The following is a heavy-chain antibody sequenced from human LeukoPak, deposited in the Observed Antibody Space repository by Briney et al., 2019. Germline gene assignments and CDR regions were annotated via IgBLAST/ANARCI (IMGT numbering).Heavy chain of an antibody. D-gene: IGHD3-10*01. Sequence: PGGSLRPSCAASGFTFRTYRMTWVRHVPGKGLEWVANTNEDGREKYYVDSVKGRFTISRDNARNSLYLQMNSLRVEDTAVYFCARKKFSTASFFDHWGQGALVTVSS. V-gene: IGHV3-7*01. CDR3: ARKKFSTASFFDH. CDR2: TNEDGREK. CDR1: GFTFRTYR. J-gene: IGHJ4*02.